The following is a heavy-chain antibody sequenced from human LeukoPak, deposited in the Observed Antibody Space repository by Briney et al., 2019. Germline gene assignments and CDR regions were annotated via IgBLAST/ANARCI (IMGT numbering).Heavy chain of an antibody. J-gene: IGHJ5*02. CDR1: GGSFSGYY. CDR2: INHSGST. Sequence: SETLSLTCAVYGGSFSGYYWSRIRQPPGKGLEWIGEINHSGSTNYNPSLKSRVTISVDTPKNQFSLKLSSVTAADTAVYYCARRASSSYRGWFDPWGQGTLVTVSS. V-gene: IGHV4-34*01. D-gene: IGHD6-13*01. CDR3: ARRASSSYRGWFDP.